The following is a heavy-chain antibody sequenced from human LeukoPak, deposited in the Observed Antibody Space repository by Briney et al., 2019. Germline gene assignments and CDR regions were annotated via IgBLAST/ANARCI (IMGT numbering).Heavy chain of an antibody. CDR1: GGSISSYY. V-gene: IGHV4-59*08. Sequence: SETLSLTCTVSGGSISSYYWSWIRQPPGKGLEWIGNIYHSGRTYYNPSLKSRVTISVDTSKNQFSLKLSSVTAADTAVYYCARRTTYFGWIPSESPSCFDYWGQGTLVTVSS. D-gene: IGHD3-9*01. J-gene: IGHJ4*02. CDR3: ARRTTYFGWIPSESPSCFDY. CDR2: IYHSGRT.